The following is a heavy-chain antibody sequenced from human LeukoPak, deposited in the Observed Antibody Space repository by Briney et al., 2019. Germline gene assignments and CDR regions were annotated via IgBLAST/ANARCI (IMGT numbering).Heavy chain of an antibody. V-gene: IGHV1-8*01. Sequence: GASVKVSCKTSGYPFSTWEINWVRQAAGQGLEWLGWVHPDSGNTEYAQKFRGRVTMSRDTSTSTAYMELSGLRLDDTAVYFCARGPRNDPWGQGTLVTVSS. CDR1: GYPFSTWE. J-gene: IGHJ5*02. CDR3: ARGPRNDP. D-gene: IGHD1-14*01. CDR2: VHPDSGNT.